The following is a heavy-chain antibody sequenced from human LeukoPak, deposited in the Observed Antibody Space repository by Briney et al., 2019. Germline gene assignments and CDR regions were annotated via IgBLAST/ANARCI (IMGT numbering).Heavy chain of an antibody. V-gene: IGHV3-23*01. Sequence: PGGSLRLSCAASGFTFDDYAMHWVRQAPGKGLEWVSGISGSGGSTYYADSVKGRFTISRDNSKNTLYLQMNSLRAEDTAVYYCAKDRIGQYCGGDCYSRSSYWGQGTLVTVSS. CDR2: ISGSGGST. J-gene: IGHJ4*02. D-gene: IGHD2-21*02. CDR3: AKDRIGQYCGGDCYSRSSY. CDR1: GFTFDDYA.